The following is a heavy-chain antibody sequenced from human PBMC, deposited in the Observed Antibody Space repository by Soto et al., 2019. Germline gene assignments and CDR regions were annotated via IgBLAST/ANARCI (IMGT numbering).Heavy chain of an antibody. J-gene: IGHJ2*01. CDR1: ADSIISGGYY. V-gene: IGHV4-31*03. CDR2: IRSSGIT. Sequence: QVQLQESGPGLVKPSQTLSLTCTVSADSIISGGYYWSWIRQHPGKGLAWIGYIRSSGITYYNPSLMSRLTLSVDTSKSQFSLNLSSMTAADAAVYYCARSLSWKFDLWGRGTLVTVPS. CDR3: ARSLSWKFDL. D-gene: IGHD1-1*01.